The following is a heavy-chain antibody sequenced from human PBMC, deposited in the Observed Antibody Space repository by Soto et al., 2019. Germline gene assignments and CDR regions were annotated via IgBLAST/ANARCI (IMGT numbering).Heavy chain of an antibody. D-gene: IGHD2-21*01. CDR3: AREGDSRESDNYFFYYHMDV. CDR1: GVTFSSYT. Sequence: QVQLVQSGAEVKKPGSSVKVSCKASGVTFSSYTFSWVRQAPGQGLEWMGRIIPFLGISNYAQNFQGRVMITADKSTSTAYMELSSLRSEDTAVYYCAREGDSRESDNYFFYYHMDVWGKGTTVTVSS. V-gene: IGHV1-69*08. CDR2: IIPFLGIS. J-gene: IGHJ6*03.